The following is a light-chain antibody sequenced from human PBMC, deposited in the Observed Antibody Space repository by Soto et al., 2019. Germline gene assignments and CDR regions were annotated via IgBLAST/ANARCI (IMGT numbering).Light chain of an antibody. J-gene: IGLJ3*02. V-gene: IGLV2-14*01. CDR2: DVT. Sequence: QSALTQPASVSGSPGQSITISCTGTSGDIGVYDFVSWYQQHPGRAPKLLIYDVTNRPSGISDRFSGSKSGNTASLTISGLQPEDEADYYCSSYTTSTTRVFGGGTKLTVL. CDR3: SSYTTSTTRV. CDR1: SGDIGVYDF.